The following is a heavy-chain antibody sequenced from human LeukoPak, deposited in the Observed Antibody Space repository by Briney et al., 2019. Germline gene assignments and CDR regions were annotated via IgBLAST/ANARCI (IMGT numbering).Heavy chain of an antibody. D-gene: IGHD5-24*01. CDR1: GGSFSGYY. CDR2: INPRGST. CDR3: ARRRLGYYFDY. V-gene: IGHV4-34*01. Sequence: SETLSLTCGVYGGSFSGYYWSWIRQPPGKGLEWIGEINPRGSTNYNPTLKSRVTLSADTSKNQFSLTLNSVTAADTAVYYCARRRLGYYFDYWGQGTLVTVSS. J-gene: IGHJ4*02.